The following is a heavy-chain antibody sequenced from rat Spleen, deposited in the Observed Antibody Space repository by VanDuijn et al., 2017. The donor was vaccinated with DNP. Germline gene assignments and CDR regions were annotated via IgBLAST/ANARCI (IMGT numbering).Heavy chain of an antibody. D-gene: IGHD1-5*01. Sequence: EVQLQESGPGLVKPSQSLSLTCSVTGYSITSTYWGWIRKFPGNKMEWIGHISYTGSTTFNPSLKSRISITRDTSKNQFFLQLNSGTNEDTATYYCARWNIGTSTLDYWGQGVKVTVSS. CDR2: ISYTGST. CDR3: ARWNIGTSTLDY. CDR1: GYSITSTY. J-gene: IGHJ2*01. V-gene: IGHV3-1*01.